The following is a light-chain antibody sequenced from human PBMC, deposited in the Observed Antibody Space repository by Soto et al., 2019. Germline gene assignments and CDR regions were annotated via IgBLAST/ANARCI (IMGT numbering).Light chain of an antibody. CDR2: GVS. Sequence: EIVMTQSPATLSVSPGERATLSCRASQSVSSNLAWYRQKPGQAPRLLIYGVSTRATDVPARFSGSGSGTEFTLTISSLQSEDFAVYYCQQYYNWPPWTFGQGTKVEIK. V-gene: IGKV3-15*01. J-gene: IGKJ1*01. CDR1: QSVSSN. CDR3: QQYYNWPPWT.